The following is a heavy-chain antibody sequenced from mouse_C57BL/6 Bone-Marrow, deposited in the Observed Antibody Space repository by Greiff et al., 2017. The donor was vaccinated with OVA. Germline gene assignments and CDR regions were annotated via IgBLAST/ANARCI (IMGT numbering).Heavy chain of an antibody. D-gene: IGHD2-1*01. V-gene: IGHV1-82*01. CDR2: IYPGDGDT. J-gene: IGHJ2*01. Sequence: QVQLQQSGPELVKPGASVKISCKASGYAFSSSWMNWVKQRPGKGLEWIGRIYPGDGDTNYNGKFKGKATLTADKSSSTAYMQLSSLTSEDSAVYLCAREAYGNYIYWGQGTTLTVSS. CDR3: AREAYGNYIY. CDR1: GYAFSSSW.